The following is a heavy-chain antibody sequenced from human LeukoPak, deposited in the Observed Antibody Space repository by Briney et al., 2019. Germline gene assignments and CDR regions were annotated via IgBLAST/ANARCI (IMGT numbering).Heavy chain of an antibody. CDR1: GGSISSHY. V-gene: IGHV4-59*11. D-gene: IGHD2-15*01. Sequence: PSETLSLTCTVSGGSISSHYWTWIRQSPVKGLEWIGDISNSGSTSYNPSLKSRVTISIDTSKNQFSLKLSSVTAADTAMYYCGRDALVGYFSYYYMDVWGKGTTVTVSS. J-gene: IGHJ6*03. CDR2: ISNSGST. CDR3: GRDALVGYFSYYYMDV.